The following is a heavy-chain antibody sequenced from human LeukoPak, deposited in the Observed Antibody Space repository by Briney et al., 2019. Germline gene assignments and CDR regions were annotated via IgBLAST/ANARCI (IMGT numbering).Heavy chain of an antibody. D-gene: IGHD2-2*01. CDR3: ARVGVVEIPAAKEYYYYYYYMDV. J-gene: IGHJ6*03. Sequence: GASVKVSCKASGYTFTSYDINWVRQATGQGLEWMGWMNPNSGNTGYAQKFQGRVTMTRNTSISTAYMELSSLRSEDTAVYYCARVGVVEIPAAKEYYYYYYYMDVWGKGTTVTISS. CDR1: GYTFTSYD. CDR2: MNPNSGNT. V-gene: IGHV1-8*01.